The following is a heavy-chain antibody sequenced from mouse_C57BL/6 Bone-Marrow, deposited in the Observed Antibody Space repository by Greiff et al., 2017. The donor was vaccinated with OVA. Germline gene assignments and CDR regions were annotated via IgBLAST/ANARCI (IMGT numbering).Heavy chain of an antibody. Sequence: VQLKESGAELVRPGASVTLSCKASGYTFTDYEMHWVKQTPVHGLEWIGAIDPETGGTAYNQKFKGKAILTADKSSSTAYMELRSLTSEDSAVYYCTREGWDYFDYWGQGTTLTVSS. CDR3: TREGWDYFDY. CDR2: IDPETGGT. V-gene: IGHV1-15*01. D-gene: IGHD3-3*01. J-gene: IGHJ2*01. CDR1: GYTFTDYE.